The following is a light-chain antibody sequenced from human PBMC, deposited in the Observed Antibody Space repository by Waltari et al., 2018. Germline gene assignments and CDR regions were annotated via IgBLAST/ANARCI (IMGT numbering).Light chain of an antibody. CDR1: SRDVGCDDS. CDR3: SSQSTKNGVI. CDR2: DVN. J-gene: IGLJ2*01. Sequence: QSALTQPASVSGSPGQSITISCTGSSRDVGCDDSVSWYEDHPGQAPKVIIYDVNKRPSGVSDRFSGSKSGNTASLTISGLQAEDEATFYCSSQSTKNGVIFGGGTKVTVL. V-gene: IGLV2-14*03.